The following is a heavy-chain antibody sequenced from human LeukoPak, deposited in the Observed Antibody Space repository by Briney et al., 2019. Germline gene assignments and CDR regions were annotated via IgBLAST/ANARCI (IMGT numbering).Heavy chain of an antibody. J-gene: IGHJ4*02. CDR2: IYYSGST. Sequence: SETLSLTCTVSGGSFSSYYWSWIRQPPGKGLEWIGYIYYSGSTNYNPSLKSRVTISVDTSKNQFSLKLSSVTAADTAVYYCARSAAYCGGDCPYYFDYWGQGTLVTVSS. D-gene: IGHD2-21*01. V-gene: IGHV4-59*01. CDR3: ARSAAYCGGDCPYYFDY. CDR1: GGSFSSYY.